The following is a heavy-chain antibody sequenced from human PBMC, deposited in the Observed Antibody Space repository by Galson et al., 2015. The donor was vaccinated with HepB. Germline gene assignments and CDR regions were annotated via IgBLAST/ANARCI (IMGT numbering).Heavy chain of an antibody. V-gene: IGHV3-30-3*01. CDR2: ISYDGSNK. D-gene: IGHD6-6*01. J-gene: IGHJ4*02. CDR3: AREGSIAARHFDY. CDR1: GFTFSSYA. Sequence: SLRLSCAASGFTFSSYAMHWVRQAPGKGLEWVAVISYDGSNKYYADSVKGRFTISRDNSKNTLYLQMNSLRAEDTAVYYCAREGSIAARHFDYWGQGTLVTVSS.